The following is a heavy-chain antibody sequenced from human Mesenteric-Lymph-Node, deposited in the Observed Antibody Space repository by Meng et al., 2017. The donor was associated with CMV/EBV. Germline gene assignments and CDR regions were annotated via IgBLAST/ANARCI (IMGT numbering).Heavy chain of an antibody. Sequence: GESLKISCAASGFTFSNFGMHWVRQAPGRGLEWVSFTRFDGSNEYYVDSVKGRFTISRDNSKNTLYLQMNSLRVEDTAVYYCARAWYQLLSEYFQHWGQGTLVTVSS. CDR3: ARAWYQLLSEYFQH. J-gene: IGHJ1*01. CDR2: TRFDGSNE. CDR1: GFTFSNFG. D-gene: IGHD2-2*01. V-gene: IGHV3-30*02.